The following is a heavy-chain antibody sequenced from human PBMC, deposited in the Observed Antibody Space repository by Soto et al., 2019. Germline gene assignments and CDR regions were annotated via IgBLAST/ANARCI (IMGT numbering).Heavy chain of an antibody. D-gene: IGHD3-3*01. CDR2: IIPIFGTA. J-gene: IGHJ5*02. CDR3: ARKDDFWSGSVWFDP. V-gene: IGHV1-69*05. Sequence: SVNGSCKASGGTFSSYAISWVRQAPGQGLEWMGGIIPIFGTANYAQKFQGRVTMTTDTSTSTAYMELRSLRSDDTAVYYCARKDDFWSGSVWFDPWGQGTLVTVSS. CDR1: GGTFSSYA.